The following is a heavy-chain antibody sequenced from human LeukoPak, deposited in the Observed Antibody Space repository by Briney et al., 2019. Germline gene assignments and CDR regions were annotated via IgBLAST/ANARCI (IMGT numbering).Heavy chain of an antibody. CDR2: ISAYNGNT. CDR1: GGTFSSYG. J-gene: IGHJ4*02. D-gene: IGHD1-14*01. V-gene: IGHV1-18*01. CDR3: ARDVRDWNRNEIDY. Sequence: ASVKVSCKASGGTFSSYGISWVRQAPGQGLEWMGWISAYNGNTNYAQKLQGRVTMTTDTSTSTAYMELRSLRSDDTAVYYCARDVRDWNRNEIDYWGQGTLVTVSS.